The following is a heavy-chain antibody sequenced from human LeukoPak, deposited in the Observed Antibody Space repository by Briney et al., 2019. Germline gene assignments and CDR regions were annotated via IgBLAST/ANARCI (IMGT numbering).Heavy chain of an antibody. Sequence: PSETLSLTCTVSGGSISSYYWSWIRQPPGKGLEWIGYIYYSGRTNYNPSLKSRVTISVDTSKNQFSLKLSSVTAADTAVYYCARSAGNSGSYYVGWFDPWGQGTLVTVSS. CDR1: GGSISSYY. D-gene: IGHD1-26*01. CDR3: ARSAGNSGSYYVGWFDP. CDR2: IYYSGRT. J-gene: IGHJ5*02. V-gene: IGHV4-59*01.